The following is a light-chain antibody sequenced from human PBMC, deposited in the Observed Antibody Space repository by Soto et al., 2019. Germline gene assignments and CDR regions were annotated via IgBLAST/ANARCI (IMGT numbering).Light chain of an antibody. CDR1: QSISSW. CDR3: QQYSSYVYT. J-gene: IGKJ2*01. Sequence: DIRMTQSPSTLSSSVGDRVSITCRASQSISSWLAWYQQKPGTAPKVLIYRASALESGVPSRFRGSGSGTEFTLTISSLQPDDFATYYCQQYSSYVYTFGQGTKLEIK. V-gene: IGKV1-5*03. CDR2: RAS.